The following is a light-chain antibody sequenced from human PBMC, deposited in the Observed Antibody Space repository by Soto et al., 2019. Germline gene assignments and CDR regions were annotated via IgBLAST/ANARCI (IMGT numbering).Light chain of an antibody. CDR3: QRRYCALSFT. Sequence: DIQMTQSPSSLSASVGDRVTITCRASESIARHLNWYQQKPGKAPKLLIYAASSLQNGVPTRFRGRGTGTDFALTISNLQPEDVAIDVSQRRYCALSFTFGQGTGMEIK. V-gene: IGKV1-39*01. J-gene: IGKJ5*01. CDR2: AAS. CDR1: ESIARH.